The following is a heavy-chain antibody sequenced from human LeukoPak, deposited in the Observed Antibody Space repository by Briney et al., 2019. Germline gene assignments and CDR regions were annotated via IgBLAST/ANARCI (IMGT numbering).Heavy chain of an antibody. J-gene: IGHJ3*02. CDR1: GYTFTSYG. CDR3: ARVDSRYLDWLVEAFDI. Sequence: ASVKVSCKASGYTFTSYGISWVRQAPGQGLEWMGWISAYNGNTNYAQKLQGRVTMTTDTSTSTAYMELRSLRSDDTAVYYCARVDSRYLDWLVEAFDIWGQGTMVTVSS. V-gene: IGHV1-18*01. D-gene: IGHD3-9*01. CDR2: ISAYNGNT.